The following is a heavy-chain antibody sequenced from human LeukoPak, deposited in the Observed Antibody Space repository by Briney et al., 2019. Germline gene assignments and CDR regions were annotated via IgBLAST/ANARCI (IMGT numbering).Heavy chain of an antibody. D-gene: IGHD3-10*01. CDR2: INGDGITT. CDR1: GINFYCYG. Sequence: GGSLRLSFGTSGINFYCYGMVMGRQAPGEGLELPSFINGDGITTYYADSVRGRFTISRDNSENSLYLHMSSLRTEDTALYYCAKDRINYYGFDAFDLWGQGTMVTVSS. J-gene: IGHJ3*01. V-gene: IGHV3-43*02. CDR3: AKDRINYYGFDAFDL.